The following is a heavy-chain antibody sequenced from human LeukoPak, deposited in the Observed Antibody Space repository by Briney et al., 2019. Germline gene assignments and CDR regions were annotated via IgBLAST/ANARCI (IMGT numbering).Heavy chain of an antibody. D-gene: IGHD5-12*01. CDR3: ARDSSGYDYNWFDP. CDR2: IYTSGST. CDR1: GGSISSYY. Sequence: PSETLSLTCTVSGGSISSYYWSWIRQPAGKGLEWIGRIYTSGSTNYNPSLKSRVTMSVDTSKNQFSLKLSSVTAADTAVYYCARDSSGYDYNWFDPWGQGTLVTDSS. J-gene: IGHJ5*02. V-gene: IGHV4-4*07.